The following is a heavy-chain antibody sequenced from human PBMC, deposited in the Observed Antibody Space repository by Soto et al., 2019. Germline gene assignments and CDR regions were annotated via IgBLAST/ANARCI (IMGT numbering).Heavy chain of an antibody. V-gene: IGHV4-59*08. J-gene: IGHJ5*02. Sequence: WETLSLTCTVSGGSLIQSYWNWIRQTPGKGLEWIGWVYYTGRTNDSPSFKSRVTMSVDTSKNQFSLKLSSVTAADTSVYYCARHGDHSDFWSGYTHNCFDPWGQGTLVTVSS. CDR2: VYYTGRT. D-gene: IGHD3-3*01. CDR3: ARHGDHSDFWSGYTHNCFDP. CDR1: GGSLIQSY.